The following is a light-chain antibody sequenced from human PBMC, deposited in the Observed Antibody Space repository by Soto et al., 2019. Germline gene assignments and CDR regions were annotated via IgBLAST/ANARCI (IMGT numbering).Light chain of an antibody. CDR3: QQYNSYSIT. J-gene: IGKJ4*01. CDR2: KAS. CDR1: QSISYW. Sequence: DIQMTQSPSTLSASVGDRVTITRRASQSISYWLAWYQQKPGKAPTVLIYKASTLESGVPSRFSGSGSGTEFTLTISSLQPDDFATYYCQQYNSYSITFGGGTKVEIK. V-gene: IGKV1-5*03.